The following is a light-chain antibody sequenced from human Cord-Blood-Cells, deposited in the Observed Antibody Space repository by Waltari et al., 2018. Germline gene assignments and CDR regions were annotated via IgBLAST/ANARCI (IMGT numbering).Light chain of an antibody. Sequence: EIVMTQSPATLSVSPGERPALSCRASQSVSSNLAWYQQKPGQDPRLLIYGASTRATGIPARFSGSGSGTEFTLTISSLQSEDFAVYYCQQYNNWPLTFGGGTKVEIK. CDR2: GAS. CDR1: QSVSSN. CDR3: QQYNNWPLT. J-gene: IGKJ4*01. V-gene: IGKV3-15*01.